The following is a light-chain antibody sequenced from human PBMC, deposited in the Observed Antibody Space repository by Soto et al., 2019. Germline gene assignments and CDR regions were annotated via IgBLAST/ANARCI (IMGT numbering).Light chain of an antibody. Sequence: EIVLTQSPSTLSLSPGEGATLSCRASQTVSNFLAWYQQKPVQAPRLLIYDASKRATGIPARFSGSGSGTDFTLTISSLEPEDFAVYYCQQRYNWPLTFGGGTKVEIK. J-gene: IGKJ4*01. CDR3: QQRYNWPLT. CDR2: DAS. CDR1: QTVSNF. V-gene: IGKV3-11*01.